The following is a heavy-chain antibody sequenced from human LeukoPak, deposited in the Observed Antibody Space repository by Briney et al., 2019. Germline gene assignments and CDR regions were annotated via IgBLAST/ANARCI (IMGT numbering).Heavy chain of an antibody. D-gene: IGHD4-17*01. CDR1: GYTFTSYG. CDR2: ISAYNGNT. V-gene: IGHV1-18*01. J-gene: IGHJ6*02. CDR3: ARGDYGDSYYYYGMDV. Sequence: GASVKVSCKASGYTFTSYGISWVRQAPGQGLEWMGWISAYNGNTKHAQKLQGRVTMTTDTSTSTAYMELRSLRSDDTAVYYCARGDYGDSYYYYGMDVWGQGTTVTVSS.